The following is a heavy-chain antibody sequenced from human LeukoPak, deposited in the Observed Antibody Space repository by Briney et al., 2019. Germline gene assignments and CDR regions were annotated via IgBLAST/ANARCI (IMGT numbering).Heavy chain of an antibody. CDR2: INSDGSST. CDR1: GFTFSSYW. V-gene: IGHV3-74*01. D-gene: IGHD6-13*01. CDR3: ASRYSSSWYDAFDI. Sequence: GGSLRLSCAASGFTFSSYWMHWVRQAPGKGLVWVSRINSDGSSTSYADSVKGRFTISRDNAKNTLYLQMNSLRAEDTAVYYCASRYSSSWYDAFDIWGRGTMVTVSS. J-gene: IGHJ3*02.